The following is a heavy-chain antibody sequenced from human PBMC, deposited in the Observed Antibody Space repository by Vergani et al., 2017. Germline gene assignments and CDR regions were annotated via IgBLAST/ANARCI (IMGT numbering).Heavy chain of an antibody. Sequence: QVQLVESGGGVVQRGGSLRLSCATSGFTLSNYDMQWIRQGPGKGLEFVAFIQFAGCNQYYAYSVKGRFTLSRDFSKNTLYLQMNSLRTDDTATYYCAKHFRGWGIDYWGQGTQVIVSS. D-gene: IGHD3-16*01. J-gene: IGHJ4*02. CDR2: IQFAGCNQ. CDR3: AKHFRGWGIDY. V-gene: IGHV3-30*02. CDR1: GFTLSNYD.